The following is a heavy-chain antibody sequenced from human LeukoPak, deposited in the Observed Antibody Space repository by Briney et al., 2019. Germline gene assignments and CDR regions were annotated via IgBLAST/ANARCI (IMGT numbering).Heavy chain of an antibody. D-gene: IGHD3-9*01. CDR2: INAGNGIT. CDR1: GYTFTSYA. J-gene: IGHJ4*02. V-gene: IGHV1-3*01. Sequence: ASVKVSCKASGYTFTSYAMHWVRQAPGQRLEWMGWINAGNGITKYSQKFQGRVTITRDTSASTAYMELSSLRSEDTAVYYCAREGRYFDWLLFDYWGQGTLVTVSS. CDR3: AREGRYFDWLLFDY.